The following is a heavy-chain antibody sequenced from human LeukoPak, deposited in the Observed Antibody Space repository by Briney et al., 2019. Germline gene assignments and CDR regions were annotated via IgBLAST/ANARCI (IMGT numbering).Heavy chain of an antibody. CDR1: GFTSSAYW. Sequence: GGSLRLSCAASGFTSSAYWMHWVRQVPGKGLVWVSRINSDVSTTNYADSVKGRFTISRDNAKNTIYLQMNSLRAEDTAVYYCARYGRYRAFDIWGPGTVVTVSS. CDR2: INSDVSTT. V-gene: IGHV3-74*01. J-gene: IGHJ3*02. CDR3: ARYGRYRAFDI. D-gene: IGHD1-26*01.